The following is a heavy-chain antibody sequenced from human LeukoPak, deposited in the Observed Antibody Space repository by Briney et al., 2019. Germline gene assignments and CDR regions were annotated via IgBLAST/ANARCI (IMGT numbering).Heavy chain of an antibody. CDR3: ATQPGRGSPFKF. Sequence: GASVKVSCKASGDTFTNYGISWVRQAPGQGLEWIGWISTYTVETIYAQKFQGRVTLSTDTSTSTAYMELGSLRSDDTAVYYCATQPGRGSPFKFWGQGTLVTVSS. CDR1: GDTFTNYG. J-gene: IGHJ4*02. D-gene: IGHD2-8*02. CDR2: ISTYTVET. V-gene: IGHV1-18*01.